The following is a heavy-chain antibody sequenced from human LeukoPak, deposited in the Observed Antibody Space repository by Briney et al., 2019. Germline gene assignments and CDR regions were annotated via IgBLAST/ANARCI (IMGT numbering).Heavy chain of an antibody. CDR2: IWNDGTHH. CDR1: GFTVSSYG. D-gene: IGHD4-17*01. CDR3: ATDPDPYADSFFDL. J-gene: IGHJ4*02. V-gene: IGHV3-33*03. Sequence: HPGGSLRLSCVASGFTVSSYGLHWPRQAPGKGLEWVAAIWNDGTHHYYADSVKGRFTISRDNFKSTLYLDMDSLSAEDAAFYFCATDPDPYADSFFDLWGQGTLVTVSS.